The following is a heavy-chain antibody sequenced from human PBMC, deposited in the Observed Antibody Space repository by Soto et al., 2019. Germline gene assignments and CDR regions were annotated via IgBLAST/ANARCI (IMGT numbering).Heavy chain of an antibody. CDR1: GGFVSSDTYY. CDR3: SRERWDSSGRYGMDV. J-gene: IGHJ6*02. CDR2: IYYRGTT. D-gene: IGHD3-22*01. Sequence: QVQLQESDPGLVKPSETLSLTCTVSGGFVSSDTYYWSWIRQPPGKGLAWIGYIYYRGTTNYNPSLKSRLTISLDTSKNQFSLKLMSVTAADTAVYYCSRERWDSSGRYGMDVWGQGTTVTVSS. V-gene: IGHV4-61*01.